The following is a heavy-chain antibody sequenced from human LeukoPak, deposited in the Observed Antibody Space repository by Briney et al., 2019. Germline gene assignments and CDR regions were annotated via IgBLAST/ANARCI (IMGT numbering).Heavy chain of an antibody. CDR3: ARVGPHNFAFDI. CDR1: GYTFTSYY. CDR2: INPSGGST. J-gene: IGHJ3*02. D-gene: IGHD1-1*01. Sequence: ASVKVSCKASGYTFTSYYMHWVRQAPGQGLEWMGIINPSGGSTSYAQKFQGSVTMTRDMSTSTVYMELSSLRSEDTAVYYCARVGPHNFAFDIWGQGTMVTVSS. V-gene: IGHV1-46*01.